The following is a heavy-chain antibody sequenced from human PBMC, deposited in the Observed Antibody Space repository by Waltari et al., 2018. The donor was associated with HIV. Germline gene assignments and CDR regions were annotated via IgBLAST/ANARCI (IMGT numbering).Heavy chain of an antibody. D-gene: IGHD3-22*01. CDR3: ARMFDSSGLDY. J-gene: IGHJ4*02. V-gene: IGHV3-33*01. Sequence: QVQLVESGGGVVQPGRSRRLSCAASGFKFRSYGMHWVRQAPGKGLEWVAVIWSDGSHEYYAVSVKGRFTVSRDNSKNTVYLQMNSLRADDTAVYFCARMFDSSGLDYWGQGTLVTVSS. CDR1: GFKFRSYG. CDR2: IWSDGSHE.